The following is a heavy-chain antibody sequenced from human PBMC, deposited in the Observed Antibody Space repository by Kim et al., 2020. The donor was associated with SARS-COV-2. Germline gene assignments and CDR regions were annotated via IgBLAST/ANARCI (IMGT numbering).Heavy chain of an antibody. CDR1: GGSISSSSYY. CDR3: ARHGSPYSSSWYVNY. J-gene: IGHJ4*02. V-gene: IGHV4-39*01. CDR2: IYYSGST. D-gene: IGHD6-13*01. Sequence: SETLSLTCTVSGGSISSSSYYWGWIRQPPGKGLEWIGSIYYSGSTYYNPSLKSRVTISVDTSKNQFSLKLSSVTAADTAVYYCARHGSPYSSSWYVNYWGQGTLGTASP.